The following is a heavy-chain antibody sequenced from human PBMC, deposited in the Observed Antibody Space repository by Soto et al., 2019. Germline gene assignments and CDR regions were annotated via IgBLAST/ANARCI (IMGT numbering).Heavy chain of an antibody. Sequence: KTSETLSLTCTVSGGSIISSSYYWGWIRQPPGKGLEWIGSIYYSGSTYYNPSLKSRVTISVDTSKNQFSLKLSSVTAADTAVYYCAREGGIAVAGTRTFDYWGQGTLVNVS. V-gene: IGHV4-39*02. CDR1: GGSIISSSYY. J-gene: IGHJ4*02. CDR3: AREGGIAVAGTRTFDY. CDR2: IYYSGST. D-gene: IGHD6-19*01.